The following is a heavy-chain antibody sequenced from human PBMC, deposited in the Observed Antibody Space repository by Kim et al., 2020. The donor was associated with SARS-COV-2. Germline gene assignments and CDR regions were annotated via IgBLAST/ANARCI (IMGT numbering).Heavy chain of an antibody. CDR2: INPGDGSA. CDR1: GYTFTGFY. Sequence: ASVKVSCKTSGYTFTGFYIHWVRQAPGQGLEWMGIINPGDGSATYAHNFQGRITMTRDTSTSTVYMELSSLRSEDTAVYYCAREWDYWGQGTLVTVSS. CDR3: AREWDY. J-gene: IGHJ4*02. V-gene: IGHV1-46*01.